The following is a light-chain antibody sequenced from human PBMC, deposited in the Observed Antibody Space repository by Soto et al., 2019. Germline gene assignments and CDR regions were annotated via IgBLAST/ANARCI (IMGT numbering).Light chain of an antibody. CDR3: QQYDNLPIT. CDR1: QDISNY. Sequence: DIQMTQSPSSLSASVGDRVTITCQASQDISNYLNWYQQKPGKDPKLLIYDASNLETGVPSRFSGSGSGTDFTFTISSLQPEDIATYYCQQYDNLPITFGQWTRLEIK. CDR2: DAS. V-gene: IGKV1-33*01. J-gene: IGKJ5*01.